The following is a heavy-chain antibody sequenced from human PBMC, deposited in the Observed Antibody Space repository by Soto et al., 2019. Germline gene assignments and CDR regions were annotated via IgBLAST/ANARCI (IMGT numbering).Heavy chain of an antibody. J-gene: IGHJ4*02. V-gene: IGHV4-61*01. CDR1: GGSVSSGSYY. CDR3: ARDSGQWLAYDY. Sequence: QVQLQESGPGLVKPSETLSLTCTVSGGSVSSGSYYWSWIRQPPGKGLEWIGYIYYSGSTNYNPSHKSRVTISVDTSKNQFSLKLSSVTAADTAVYYCARDSGQWLAYDYWGQGTLVTVSS. CDR2: IYYSGST. D-gene: IGHD6-19*01.